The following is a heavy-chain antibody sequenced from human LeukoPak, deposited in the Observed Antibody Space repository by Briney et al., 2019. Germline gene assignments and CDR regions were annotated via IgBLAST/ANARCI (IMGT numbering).Heavy chain of an antibody. D-gene: IGHD5-12*01. CDR3: ARDLRGYSGYDAGY. V-gene: IGHV1-69*04. J-gene: IGHJ4*02. CDR1: GGTFSSYA. Sequence: ASVKVSCKASGGTFSSYAISWVRQAPGQGLEWMGRIIPILGIANYAQKFQGRVTNTADKSTSTAYMELSSLRSEDTAVYYCARDLRGYSGYDAGYWGQGTLVTVSS. CDR2: IIPILGIA.